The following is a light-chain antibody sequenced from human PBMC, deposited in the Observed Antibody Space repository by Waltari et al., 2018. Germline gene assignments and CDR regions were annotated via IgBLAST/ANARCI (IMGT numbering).Light chain of an antibody. CDR2: GAS. CDR3: QHYHSWPLT. J-gene: IGKJ4*01. V-gene: IGKV3-15*01. CDR1: QNINNN. Sequence: EVVMTQSPATLSVSPGERATLPCTASQNINNNLAWYHQIPGQAPRLLIYGASTRATGIPARFSGSGSGTEFTLTISNLQSEDFAVYYCQHYHSWPLTFGGGTKVEIK.